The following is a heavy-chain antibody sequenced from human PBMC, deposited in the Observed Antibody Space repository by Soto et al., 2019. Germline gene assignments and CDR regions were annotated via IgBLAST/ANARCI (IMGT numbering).Heavy chain of an antibody. V-gene: IGHV4-59*08. CDR3: ARLEGWSNGLDY. J-gene: IGHJ4*02. CDR1: GGSISSYY. D-gene: IGHD3-3*01. CDR2: IYYSGST. Sequence: PSETLSLTCTVSGGSISSYYWSWIRQPPGKGLEWIGYIYYSGSTNYNPSLKSRVTISVDTSKNQFSLKLSSVTAADTAVYYCARLEGWSNGLDYWGQGTLVTVSS.